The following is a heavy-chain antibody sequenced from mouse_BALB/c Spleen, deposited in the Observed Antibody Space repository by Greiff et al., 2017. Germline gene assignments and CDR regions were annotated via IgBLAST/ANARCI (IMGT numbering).Heavy chain of an antibody. CDR2: ISSGGSYT. V-gene: IGHV5-9-4*01. Sequence: EVMLVESGGGLVKPGGSLKLSCAASGFTFSSYAMSWVRQSPEKRLEWVAEISSGGSYTYYPDTVTGRFTISRDNAKNTLYLEMSSLRSEDTAMYYCAREGLGFAYWGQGTLVTVSA. D-gene: IGHD3-3*01. CDR1: GFTFSSYA. CDR3: AREGLGFAY. J-gene: IGHJ3*01.